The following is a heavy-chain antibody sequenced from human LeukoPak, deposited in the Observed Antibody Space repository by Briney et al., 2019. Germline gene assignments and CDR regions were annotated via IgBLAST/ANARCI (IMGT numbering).Heavy chain of an antibody. CDR2: MNPNSGNT. Sequence: ASVKVSCKASGYTFTGYYMHWVRQAPGQGLEWMGWMNPNSGNTGYAQKFQGRVTMTRNTSISTAYMELSSLRSEDTAVYYCARGELLTGYYYYYGMDVWGQGTTVTVSS. J-gene: IGHJ6*02. D-gene: IGHD1-26*01. V-gene: IGHV1-8*02. CDR3: ARGELLTGYYYYYGMDV. CDR1: GYTFTGYY.